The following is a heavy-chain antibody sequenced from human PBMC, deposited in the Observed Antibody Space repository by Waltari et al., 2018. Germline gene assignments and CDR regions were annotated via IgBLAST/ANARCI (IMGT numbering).Heavy chain of an antibody. V-gene: IGHV3-30*01. Sequence: QVQLVESGGGVVQPGRSLRLSCAASGFTFSSYAMHWVRQAPGKGLEWVAVISYDGSNKYYADSVKGRFTISRDNSKNTLYLQMNNLRAEDTAVYYCAREGVVSDAFDIWGQGTMVTVSS. J-gene: IGHJ3*02. CDR3: AREGVVSDAFDI. CDR2: ISYDGSNK. D-gene: IGHD2-21*01. CDR1: GFTFSSYA.